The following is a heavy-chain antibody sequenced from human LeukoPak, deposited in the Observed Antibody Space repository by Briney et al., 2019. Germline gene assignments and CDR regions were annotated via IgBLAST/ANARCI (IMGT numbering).Heavy chain of an antibody. CDR3: AKDLYSSSSKGSAKALDY. J-gene: IGHJ4*02. CDR2: ISWNSGSI. Sequence: GGSLRLSCAASGFTFDDYAMHWVRQAPGMGLEWVSGISWNSGSIGYADSVKGRFTISRDNAKNSLYLQMNSLRAEDTALYYCAKDLYSSSSKGSAKALDYWGQGTLVTVSS. D-gene: IGHD6-6*01. CDR1: GFTFDDYA. V-gene: IGHV3-9*01.